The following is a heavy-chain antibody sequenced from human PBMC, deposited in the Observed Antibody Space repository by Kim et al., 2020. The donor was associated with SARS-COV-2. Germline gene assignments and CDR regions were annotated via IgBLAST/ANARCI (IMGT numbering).Heavy chain of an antibody. CDR1: GFSFSRSW. D-gene: IGHD3-10*01. V-gene: IGHV3-7*03. CDR3: ARDLGSDYGLDV. CDR2: INQDGSDT. J-gene: IGHJ6*02. Sequence: GGSLRLSCAASGFSFSRSWMSWVRQAPGKGLEWVANINQDGSDTYYVDSVKGLFTISRDNAKNSLYLQMSSLRAEDTAVYYCARDLGSDYGLDVWGQGTT.